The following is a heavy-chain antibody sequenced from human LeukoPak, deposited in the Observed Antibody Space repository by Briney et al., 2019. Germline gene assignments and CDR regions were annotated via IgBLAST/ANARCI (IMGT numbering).Heavy chain of an antibody. CDR2: IFSRGSS. CDR3: AGASDSSGYYDLDY. Sequence: SETLSLTCSVSGGSISNYYWSWIRQPPGKGLEWIGYIFSRGSSNYSPSLKSRVTISVDKSKNQFSLKLSSVTAADTAVYYCAGASDSSGYYDLDYWGQGTLVTVSS. V-gene: IGHV4-59*12. J-gene: IGHJ4*02. CDR1: GGSISNYY. D-gene: IGHD3-22*01.